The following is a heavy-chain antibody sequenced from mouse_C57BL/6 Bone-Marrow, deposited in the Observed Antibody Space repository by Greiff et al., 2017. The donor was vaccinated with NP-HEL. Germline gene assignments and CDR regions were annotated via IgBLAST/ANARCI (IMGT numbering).Heavy chain of an antibody. J-gene: IGHJ3*01. Sequence: QVQPQQSGAELAKPGASVKLSCKASGYTLTSHRMHWVKPRPGQGLEWIGYINPSSGYTKYNQKFKDKATLTADKSSSTAYMQLSSLTYEDSAVYYCARGIYYYGSTWFAYWGQGTLVTVSA. CDR2: INPSSGYT. CDR3: ARGIYYYGSTWFAY. CDR1: GYTLTSHR. V-gene: IGHV1-7*01. D-gene: IGHD1-1*01.